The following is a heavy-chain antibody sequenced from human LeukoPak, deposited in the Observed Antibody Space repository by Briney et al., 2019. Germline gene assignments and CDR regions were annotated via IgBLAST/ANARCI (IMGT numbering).Heavy chain of an antibody. Sequence: GESLKISCKGSGYSFTSYWIGWVRQMPGKGLEWMGIIYPGDSDTRYSPSFQGQVTISADKSISTAYLQWSSLKASDTAMYYCARSRFYCSGGSCYPWGAFDIWGQGTMVTVSS. V-gene: IGHV5-51*01. CDR3: ARSRFYCSGGSCYPWGAFDI. D-gene: IGHD2-15*01. CDR2: IYPGDSDT. J-gene: IGHJ3*02. CDR1: GYSFTSYW.